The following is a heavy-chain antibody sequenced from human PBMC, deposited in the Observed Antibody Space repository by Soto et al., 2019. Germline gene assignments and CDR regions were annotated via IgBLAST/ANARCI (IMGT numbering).Heavy chain of an antibody. J-gene: IGHJ6*02. V-gene: IGHV1-69*12. D-gene: IGHD2-2*01. CDR2: IIPIFGTA. CDR1: GGTFRSYA. Sequence: QVQLVQSGAEVKKPGSSVKVSCKASGGTFRSYAISWVRQAPGQGLEWMGGIIPIFGTANYAQKFQGRVTITADESTSTAYMELSSLRSEDTAVYYCARDRGYQLRYYYYYGMDVWGQGTTVTVSS. CDR3: ARDRGYQLRYYYYYGMDV.